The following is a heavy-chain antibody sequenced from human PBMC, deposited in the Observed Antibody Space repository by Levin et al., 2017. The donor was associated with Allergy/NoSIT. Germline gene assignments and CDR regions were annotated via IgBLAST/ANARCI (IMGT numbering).Heavy chain of an antibody. Sequence: GESLKISCAASGFTFSAYYMSWIRQAPGKGLEWVSYITTTGSTIYYADSVKGRFTISRDNAKNSLYLLMNSLRAEDTAVYYCAKILHSISMIEYFDYWGQGTLVTVSS. CDR3: AKILHSISMIEYFDY. J-gene: IGHJ4*02. CDR1: GFTFSAYY. D-gene: IGHD3-22*01. V-gene: IGHV3-11*01. CDR2: ITTTGSTI.